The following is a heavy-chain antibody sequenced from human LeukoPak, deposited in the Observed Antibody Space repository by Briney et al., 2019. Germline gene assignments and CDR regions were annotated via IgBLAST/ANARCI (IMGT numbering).Heavy chain of an antibody. CDR3: ARDLTILSGSGSYPLGY. V-gene: IGHV3-30*04. J-gene: IGHJ4*02. Sequence: GGSLRLSCAASGFTFSSYAMHWVRQAPGKGLEWVAVISYDGSNKYYADSVKGRFTISRDNSKNTLYLQMDSLRAEDTAVYYCARDLTILSGSGSYPLGYWGQGTLVTVSS. CDR1: GFTFSSYA. D-gene: IGHD3-10*01. CDR2: ISYDGSNK.